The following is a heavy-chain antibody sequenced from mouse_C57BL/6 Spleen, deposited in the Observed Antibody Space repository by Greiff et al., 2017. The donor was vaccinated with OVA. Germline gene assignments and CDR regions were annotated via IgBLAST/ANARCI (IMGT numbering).Heavy chain of an antibody. Sequence: EVQLKESGPGLVKPSQSLSLTCSVTGYSITSGYYWHWIRQFPGNKLEWMGYISYDGSNNYNPSLKNRISITRDTSKNQFFLKLNSVTTEDTATYYCAREDYDYYAMDYWGQGTSVTVSS. CDR3: AREDYDYYAMDY. D-gene: IGHD2-4*01. CDR2: ISYDGSN. J-gene: IGHJ4*01. CDR1: GYSITSGYY. V-gene: IGHV3-6*01.